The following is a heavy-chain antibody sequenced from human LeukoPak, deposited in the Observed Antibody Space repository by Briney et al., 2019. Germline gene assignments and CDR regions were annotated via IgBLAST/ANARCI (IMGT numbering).Heavy chain of an antibody. CDR1: GYTFTSYG. Sequence: GASVKVSCKASGYTFTSYGISWVRQAPGQGLEWMGWISAYNGNTNYAQKLQGRVTMTTDTSTSTAYMELRSLRSDDTAVYYCARDRGYYYDSSGYHPFDPWGQGTLVTVFS. CDR3: ARDRGYYYDSSGYHPFDP. D-gene: IGHD3-22*01. V-gene: IGHV1-18*01. CDR2: ISAYNGNT. J-gene: IGHJ5*02.